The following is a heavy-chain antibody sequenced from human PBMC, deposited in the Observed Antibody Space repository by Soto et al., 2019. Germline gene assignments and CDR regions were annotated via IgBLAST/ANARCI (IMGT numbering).Heavy chain of an antibody. CDR2: ISGSGSTT. Sequence: GGSLRLSCTTSGSTFSYYAMTWVRQAPGKGLEWVSLISGSGSTTYYADSVEGRFTISRDNSKRTVYLQMSSLRPEDTAIYYCAKDGQPRKPSYCGMDVWGQGTTVTVSS. CDR1: GSTFSYYA. D-gene: IGHD2-2*01. V-gene: IGHV3-23*01. J-gene: IGHJ6*02. CDR3: AKDGQPRKPSYCGMDV.